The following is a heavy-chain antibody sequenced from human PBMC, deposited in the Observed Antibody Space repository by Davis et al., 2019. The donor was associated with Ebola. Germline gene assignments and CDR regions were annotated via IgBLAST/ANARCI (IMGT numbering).Heavy chain of an antibody. J-gene: IGHJ4*02. CDR1: GGSISSSSYY. CDR2: IYYSGST. Sequence: GSLRLSCTVSGGSISSSSYYWGWIRQPPGKGLEWIGSIYYSGSTYYNPSLKSRVTISVDTSKNQFSLKLSSVTAADTAVYYCARSEGLLLRLWGQGTLVTVSS. V-gene: IGHV4-39*01. CDR3: ARSEGLLLRL. D-gene: IGHD2-15*01.